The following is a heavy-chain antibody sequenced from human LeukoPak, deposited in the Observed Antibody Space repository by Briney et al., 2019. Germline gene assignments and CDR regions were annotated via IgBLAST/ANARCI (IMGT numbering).Heavy chain of an antibody. Sequence: ASVKVSCKASGYTFTSYAMHWVRQAPGQRLEWMGWINAGNGNTKYSQKFQGRVTITRDTSASTASMELSGLRSEDTAVYYCARGEIVITFGSSRPGDAFDIWGQGTKVTVSS. J-gene: IGHJ3*02. CDR1: GYTFTSYA. V-gene: IGHV1-3*01. CDR3: ARGEIVITFGSSRPGDAFDI. CDR2: INAGNGNT. D-gene: IGHD3-16*01.